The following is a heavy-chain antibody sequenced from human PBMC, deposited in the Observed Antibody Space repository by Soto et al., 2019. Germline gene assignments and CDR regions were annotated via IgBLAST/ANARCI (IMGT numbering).Heavy chain of an antibody. V-gene: IGHV4-59*02. Sequence: PLETLSLTCTVPGGSVRGYYWTWIRQPPGKGLEWIGYIYYTGRTKYNPSLKSRVAISVDTSENQFSLKLSSVTAADTAVYYCAREVSNYGSRYFDSWGQGTLVTVSS. J-gene: IGHJ4*02. CDR3: AREVSNYGSRYFDS. CDR2: IYYTGRT. D-gene: IGHD3-10*01. CDR1: GGSVRGYY.